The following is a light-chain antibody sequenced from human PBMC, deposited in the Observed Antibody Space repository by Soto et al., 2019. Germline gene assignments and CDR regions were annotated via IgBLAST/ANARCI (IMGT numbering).Light chain of an antibody. CDR3: QQWVRWT. Sequence: EIVMTQSPDTLSVSPGDRATLSCRASERVGTNVAWFQQRPGQAPRLLIYGASTRVAGVPARFSGSGSETEFTLTISGRQSEDFAIYHCQQWVRWTFGQGTRLELK. V-gene: IGKV3-15*01. CDR1: ERVGTN. J-gene: IGKJ1*01. CDR2: GAS.